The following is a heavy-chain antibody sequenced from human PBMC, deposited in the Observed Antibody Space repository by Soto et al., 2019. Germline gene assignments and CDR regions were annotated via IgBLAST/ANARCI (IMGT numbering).Heavy chain of an antibody. J-gene: IGHJ1*01. Sequence: SVKVSCKTSGFMFTSSAVQWVRQARGQRLEWIGWLVVGSGNTHYAQHFQERVTLTRDMSTGTAYMELSSLRSEDTAVYYCAAVPVLRFLEARYFQHWGQGTLVTVSS. CDR2: LVVGSGNT. CDR3: AAVPVLRFLEARYFQH. CDR1: GFMFTSSA. D-gene: IGHD3-3*01. V-gene: IGHV1-58*01.